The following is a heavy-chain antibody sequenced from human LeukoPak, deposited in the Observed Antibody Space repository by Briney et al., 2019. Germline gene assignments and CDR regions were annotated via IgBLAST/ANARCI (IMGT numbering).Heavy chain of an antibody. Sequence: GGSLRLSCAASGFTFSNYDMNWVRQAPGKGLEWVSFISSSSSTIYYADSVKGRFTISRDNAKNSLYLQVDNLRADDTAVYYCARDWALDYWGQGTLVTVSS. CDR3: ARDWALDY. J-gene: IGHJ4*02. CDR1: GFTFSNYD. D-gene: IGHD7-27*01. V-gene: IGHV3-48*04. CDR2: ISSSSSTI.